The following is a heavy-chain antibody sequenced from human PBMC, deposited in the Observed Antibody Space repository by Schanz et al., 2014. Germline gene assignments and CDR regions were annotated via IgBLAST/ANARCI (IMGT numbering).Heavy chain of an antibody. J-gene: IGHJ6*02. CDR2: IIPILDKT. CDR1: NYIFTKYY. CDR3: AKVDRTRYYAMDV. D-gene: IGHD3-9*01. Sequence: QVQLVQSGAEVKKPGASVKLSCKASNYIFTKYYIHCVRQAPGQGLEWMGRIIPILDKTNYAQKFQGRVTMTADKSTSTVYMEVSGLRSEDTAVYYCAKVDRTRYYAMDVWGHGTTVNVSS. V-gene: IGHV1-46*01.